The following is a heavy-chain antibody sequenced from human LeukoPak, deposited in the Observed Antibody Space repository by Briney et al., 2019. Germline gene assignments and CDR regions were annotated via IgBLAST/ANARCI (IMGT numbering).Heavy chain of an antibody. Sequence: GGSLRLSCAASGFTFSSYAMSWVRQAPGKGLEWVSAISGSGGSTYYADSVKGRFTISRDNSKNTLYLQMNSLRAEDTAVYYCAKSSYYYGSGRDRQKTFYYYYGMDVWGQGTTVTVSS. D-gene: IGHD3-10*01. CDR1: GFTFSSYA. CDR3: AKSSYYYGSGRDRQKTFYYYYGMDV. J-gene: IGHJ6*02. V-gene: IGHV3-23*01. CDR2: ISGSGGST.